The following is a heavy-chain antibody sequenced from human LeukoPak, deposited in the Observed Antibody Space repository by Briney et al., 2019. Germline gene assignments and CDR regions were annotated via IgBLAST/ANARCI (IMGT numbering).Heavy chain of an antibody. Sequence: GGSLRLSCAASGFTFSTYSMNWVRQAPGKGLEWVAVIWYDGSNKYYADSVKGRFTISRDNSKNTLYLQMNSLRAEDTAVYYCARTRYSSSYYFDYWGQGTLVTVSS. J-gene: IGHJ4*02. CDR1: GFTFSTYS. CDR2: IWYDGSNK. V-gene: IGHV3-33*08. D-gene: IGHD6-6*01. CDR3: ARTRYSSSYYFDY.